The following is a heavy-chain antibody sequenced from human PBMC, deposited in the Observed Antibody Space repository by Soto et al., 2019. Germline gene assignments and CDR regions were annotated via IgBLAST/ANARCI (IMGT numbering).Heavy chain of an antibody. CDR2: IIPILGIA. CDR3: AREVPPLTTVTTAGGWFDP. V-gene: IGHV1-69*08. J-gene: IGHJ5*02. Sequence: QVQLVQSGAEVKKPGSSVKVSCKASGGTFSSYTISWVRQAPGQGLEWMGRIIPILGIANYAQKFQGRVTITADKSTSTAYMELSSLGSEDTAVYYCAREVPPLTTVTTAGGWFDPWGQGTLVTVSS. D-gene: IGHD4-17*01. CDR1: GGTFSSYT.